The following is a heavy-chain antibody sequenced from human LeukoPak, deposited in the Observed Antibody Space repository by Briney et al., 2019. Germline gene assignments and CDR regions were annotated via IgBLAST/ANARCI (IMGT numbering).Heavy chain of an antibody. Sequence: SETLSLTCTVSGGSISSGGYYWSRIRQHPGKGLEWIGYIYYSGSTYYNPSLKSRVTISVDTSKNQFSLKLSSVTAADTAVYYCARDSSGWYDGIGLDYWGQGTLVTVSS. J-gene: IGHJ4*02. V-gene: IGHV4-31*03. D-gene: IGHD6-19*01. CDR3: ARDSSGWYDGIGLDY. CDR1: GGSISSGGYY. CDR2: IYYSGST.